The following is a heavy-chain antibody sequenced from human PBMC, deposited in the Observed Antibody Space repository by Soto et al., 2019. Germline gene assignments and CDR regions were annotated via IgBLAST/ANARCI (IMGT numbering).Heavy chain of an antibody. Sequence: QVQLQESGPGLVKPSQTLSLTCIVSGGSISSGDYYWSWIRQPPGKGLEWIGYIYYSGSTYYNPSLKSRVTISVDTSKNQFSLKLSSVTAADTAVYYCAREVLAYYDSRDYYYGMDVWGQGTTVTVSS. CDR3: AREVLAYYDSRDYYYGMDV. D-gene: IGHD3-22*01. CDR1: GGSISSGDYY. V-gene: IGHV4-30-4*01. CDR2: IYYSGST. J-gene: IGHJ6*02.